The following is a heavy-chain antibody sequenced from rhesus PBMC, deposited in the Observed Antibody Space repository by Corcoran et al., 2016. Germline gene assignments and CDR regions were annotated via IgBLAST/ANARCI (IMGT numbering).Heavy chain of an antibody. CDR1: GYSISSGYG. Sequence: QLQLQESGPGLVKPSETLSLTCAVSGYSISSGYGWSWIRQPPGKGLEWFGNISYSGSPSYNPSLKSRVTISRDTSKNQFSLKLSSVTAADTAVYYCARGGTGVIIIFDYWGQGVLVTVSS. CDR3: ARGGTGVIIIFDY. CDR2: ISYSGSP. V-gene: IGHV4-122*02. D-gene: IGHD3-34*01. J-gene: IGHJ4*01.